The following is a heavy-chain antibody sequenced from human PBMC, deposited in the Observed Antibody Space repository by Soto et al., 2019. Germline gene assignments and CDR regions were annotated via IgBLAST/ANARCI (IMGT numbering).Heavy chain of an antibody. CDR2: IYYSGST. V-gene: IGHV4-30-4*01. CDR1: GGSISSGDYY. CDR3: ARDRDKAGVFDY. D-gene: IGHD5-18*01. J-gene: IGHJ4*02. Sequence: SETLSLTCTVSGGSISSGDYYWSWIRQPPGKGLEWIGYIYYSGSTYYNPSLKSRVTISVDTSKNQFSLKLSSVTAADTAVYYCARDRDKAGVFDYWGQRTLVTVSS.